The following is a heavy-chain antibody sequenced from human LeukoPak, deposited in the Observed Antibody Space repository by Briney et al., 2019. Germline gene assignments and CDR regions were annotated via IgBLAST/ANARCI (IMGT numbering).Heavy chain of an antibody. Sequence: SETLSLTCAVYGGSFSGYYWSWIRQPPGKGLEWIGEINHSGSTNYNPSLKSRVTISVDTSKNQFSLKLSSVTAADTAVYYCARGSNDYGDFYYFDYWGQGTWSPSPQ. CDR3: ARGSNDYGDFYYFDY. J-gene: IGHJ4*02. V-gene: IGHV4-34*01. CDR1: GGSFSGYY. D-gene: IGHD4-17*01. CDR2: INHSGST.